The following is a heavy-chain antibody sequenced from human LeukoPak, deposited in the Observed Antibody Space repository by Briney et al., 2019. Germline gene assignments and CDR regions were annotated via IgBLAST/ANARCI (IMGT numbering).Heavy chain of an antibody. J-gene: IGHJ4*02. CDR2: IMSKTDGGKT. Sequence: PGGSLRLSCAASGFPFSNAWMSWVRQAPGKGLEWVGRIMSKTDGGKTDYAAPVQGRFSISRDDSENTLYLQMNGLNTEDTAVYYCSTVSPYYGSGTTSPDSWGQGTLVVVSS. D-gene: IGHD3-10*01. CDR1: GFPFSNAW. V-gene: IGHV3-15*01. CDR3: STVSPYYGSGTTSPDS.